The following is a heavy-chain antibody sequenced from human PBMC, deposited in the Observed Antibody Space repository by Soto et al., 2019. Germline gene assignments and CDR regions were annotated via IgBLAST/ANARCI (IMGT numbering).Heavy chain of an antibody. CDR3: ARDPSITGTPPYYYGMDV. CDR2: INPSGGST. D-gene: IGHD1-20*01. V-gene: IGHV1-46*01. Sequence: ASVKVSCKASGYTFTSYYMHWVRQSPGQGLEWMGIINPSGGSTSYAQKFQGRVTMTRDTSTSTVYMELSSLRSEDTAVYYCARDPSITGTPPYYYGMDVWGQGTTVTVSS. CDR1: GYTFTSYY. J-gene: IGHJ6*02.